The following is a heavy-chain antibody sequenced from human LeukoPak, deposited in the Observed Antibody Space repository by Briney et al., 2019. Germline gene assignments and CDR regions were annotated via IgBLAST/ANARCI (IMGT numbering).Heavy chain of an antibody. D-gene: IGHD3-16*01. V-gene: IGHV4-59*01. CDR3: AREGYDYVWGTPRYNWFDP. J-gene: IGHJ5*02. Sequence: SETLSLTCTVSGGSISSYYWSWIRRPPGKGLEWIGYIYYSGSTNYNPSLKSRVTISVDTSKNQFSLKLSSVTAADTAVYYCAREGYDYVWGTPRYNWFDPWGQGTLVTVSS. CDR1: GGSISSYY. CDR2: IYYSGST.